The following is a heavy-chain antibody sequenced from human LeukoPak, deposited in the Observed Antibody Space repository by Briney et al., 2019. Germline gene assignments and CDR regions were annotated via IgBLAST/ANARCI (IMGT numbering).Heavy chain of an antibody. V-gene: IGHV5-51*01. CDR1: GYRFNAYW. CDR3: ARPNITSYYDSRGYDAFDV. J-gene: IGHJ3*01. Sequence: PGESLKISCKGSGYRFNAYWIAWVRQMPGKGLEWMGIIYPDDSDTRYSPSFQGQVTISADKSVRTAYLQWSSLKASDTAMYYCARPNITSYYDSRGYDAFDVGGQGTMVTVSS. D-gene: IGHD3-22*01. CDR2: IYPDDSDT.